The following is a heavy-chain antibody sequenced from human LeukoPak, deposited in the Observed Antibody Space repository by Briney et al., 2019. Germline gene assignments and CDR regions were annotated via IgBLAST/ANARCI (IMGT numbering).Heavy chain of an antibody. CDR1: GYTFTSYY. Sequence: ASVTVSCKASGYTFTSYYMHWVRQAPGQGLEWMGIINPSGGSTSYAQKFQGRVTMTRDTSTSTVYMELSSLRSEDTAVYYCAARQGDYNAFDIWGQGTMVTVSS. J-gene: IGHJ3*02. D-gene: IGHD4-17*01. CDR3: AARQGDYNAFDI. CDR2: INPSGGST. V-gene: IGHV1-46*03.